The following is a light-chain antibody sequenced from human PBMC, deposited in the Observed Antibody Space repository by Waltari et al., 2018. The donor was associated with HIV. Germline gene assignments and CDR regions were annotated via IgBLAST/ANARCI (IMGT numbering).Light chain of an antibody. J-gene: IGLJ1*01. V-gene: IGLV2-8*01. CDR2: EVT. CDR3: FSYAGDNMGV. CDR1: SADIGGYDF. Sequence: QSALTQPPSASGSPGQSVTISCAGSSADIGGYDFVSWFQQYPGQAPKLIIYEVTKRPPGVPDRCSGTKSGNTASLTVSRLQPDDEADYYCFSYAGDNMGVFGLGTRVTVL.